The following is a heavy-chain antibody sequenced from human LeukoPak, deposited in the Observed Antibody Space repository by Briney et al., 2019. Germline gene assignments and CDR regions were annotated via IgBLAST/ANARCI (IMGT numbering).Heavy chain of an antibody. J-gene: IGHJ4*02. Sequence: PGGTLRLSCTASGFTFSSYSMNWVRQAPGKGLEWVASISSSSSYIYYADSVKGRFAISRDNAKNSLYLQMNSLRAEDTAVYYCVRDGVAIATGHFDYWGQGTLVTVSS. CDR3: VRDGVAIATGHFDY. CDR1: GFTFSSYS. D-gene: IGHD1-26*01. V-gene: IGHV3-21*01. CDR2: ISSSSSYI.